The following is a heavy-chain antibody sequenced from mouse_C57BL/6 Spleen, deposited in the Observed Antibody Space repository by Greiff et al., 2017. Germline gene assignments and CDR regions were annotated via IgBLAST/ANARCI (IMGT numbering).Heavy chain of an antibody. D-gene: IGHD1-1*01. CDR1: GYTFTSYW. CDR3: ARRDTVGEGYYFDY. V-gene: IGHV1-64*01. J-gene: IGHJ2*01. CDR2: IHPNSGST. Sequence: PGASVKLSCKASGYTFTSYWMHWVKQRPGQGLEWIGMIHPNSGSTNYNEKFKSKATLTVDKSSSTAYMQLSSLTSEDSAVYYCARRDTVGEGYYFDYWGQGTTLTVSS.